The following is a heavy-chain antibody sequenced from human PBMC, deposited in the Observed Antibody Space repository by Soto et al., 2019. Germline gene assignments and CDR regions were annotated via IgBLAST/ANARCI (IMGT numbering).Heavy chain of an antibody. CDR2: IYYSGST. Sequence: SHTLSLTCTVSGGSIISYYWSWIRQPPWKGLEWIGYIYYSGSTNYNPSLKSRVTISVDTSKNQFSLKLSSVTAADTAVYYCASDLGGWSRGWYRQDFWGKGTMVTVSS. D-gene: IGHD6-19*01. CDR1: GGSIISYY. CDR3: ASDLGGWSRGWYRQDF. J-gene: IGHJ3*01. V-gene: IGHV4-59*01.